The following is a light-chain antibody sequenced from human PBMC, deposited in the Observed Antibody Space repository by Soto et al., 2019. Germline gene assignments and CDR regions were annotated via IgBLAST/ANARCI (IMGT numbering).Light chain of an antibody. Sequence: DIVMTRSPDSLSVSLGERATVNCKSSRIVLNSSNNKNYLAWYQQKPGQPPKLLVYWASARESGVPDRFSGGGSGTDFTLTISSLQAEDVAVYYCQQYYATPFTFGGGTKVDIK. CDR3: QQYYATPFT. CDR2: WAS. J-gene: IGKJ4*01. V-gene: IGKV4-1*01. CDR1: RIVLNSSNNKNY.